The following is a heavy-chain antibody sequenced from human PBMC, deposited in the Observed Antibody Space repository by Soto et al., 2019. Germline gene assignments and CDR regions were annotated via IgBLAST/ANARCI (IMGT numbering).Heavy chain of an antibody. J-gene: IGHJ4*02. CDR1: GGSISSSNR. Sequence: PSETLSLTCAVSGGSISSSNRWSWVRQPPGKGLEWIGEIYHSGSTNYNPSLKSRVTISVDKSKNQFSLELSSVTAADTAVYYCARRDYGDYQVFDYWGQGTLVTVSS. D-gene: IGHD4-17*01. CDR2: IYHSGST. CDR3: ARRDYGDYQVFDY. V-gene: IGHV4-4*02.